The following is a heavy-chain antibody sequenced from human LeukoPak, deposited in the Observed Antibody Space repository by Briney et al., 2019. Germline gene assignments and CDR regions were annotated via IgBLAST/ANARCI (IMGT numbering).Heavy chain of an antibody. V-gene: IGHV3-23*01. CDR2: ISGSGGST. Sequence: GGSLRLSCAASGFTFSSYAMSWVRQAPGKGLEWVSAISGSGGSTHYGDSVKGRFTISRDNSKSTLYLQMNSLRAEDTAVYYCAKVPYSDFWSGYSYYFDYWGQGTLVTVSS. CDR3: AKVPYSDFWSGYSYYFDY. J-gene: IGHJ4*02. D-gene: IGHD3-3*01. CDR1: GFTFSSYA.